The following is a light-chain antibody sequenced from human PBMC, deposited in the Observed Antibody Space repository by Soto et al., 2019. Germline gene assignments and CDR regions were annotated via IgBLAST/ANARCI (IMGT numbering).Light chain of an antibody. CDR3: QSYDSSLSGSVV. J-gene: IGLJ2*01. CDR2: GNS. Sequence: QSVLTQPPSVSGAPGQRVTISCTGSSSNIGAGYDVHWYQQLPGTAPKLLIYGNSNRPSWVPDRFSGSKSGTSASLAITGLQAEYEADYYCQSYDSSLSGSVVFGGGTKLTVL. CDR1: SSNIGAGYD. V-gene: IGLV1-40*01.